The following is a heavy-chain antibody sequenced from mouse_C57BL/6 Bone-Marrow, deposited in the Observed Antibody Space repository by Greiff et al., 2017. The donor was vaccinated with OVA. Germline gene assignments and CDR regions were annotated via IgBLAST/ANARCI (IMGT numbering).Heavy chain of an antibody. CDR2: IRSKSNNYAT. CDR1: GFSFNTYA. CDR3: VRHYDGYSYAMDY. J-gene: IGHJ4*01. V-gene: IGHV10-1*01. Sequence: GGGLVQPKGSLTLSCAASGFSFNTYAMNWVRQAPGKGLEWVARIRSKSNNYATYYADSVKDRFTISRDDSESMLYLQMNNLKTEDTAMYYCVRHYDGYSYAMDYWGQGTSVTVSS. D-gene: IGHD2-3*01.